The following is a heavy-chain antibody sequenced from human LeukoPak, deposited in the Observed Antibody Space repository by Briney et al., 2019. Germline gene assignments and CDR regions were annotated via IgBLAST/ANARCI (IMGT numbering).Heavy chain of an antibody. J-gene: IGHJ4*02. V-gene: IGHV3-64D*09. CDR2: ISDNGGGT. D-gene: IGHD3-3*01. CDR1: GFTFSTYT. CDR3: VKPPGCRDGSGYYYFDY. Sequence: GGSLRLSCSASGFTFSTYTMHWVRQTPGKGLEYISAISDNGGGTYYADSVKGRFAISRDNSKNTLYLQMSSLRAEDTAMYYCVKPPGCRDGSGYYYFDYWGQGTLVTVSS.